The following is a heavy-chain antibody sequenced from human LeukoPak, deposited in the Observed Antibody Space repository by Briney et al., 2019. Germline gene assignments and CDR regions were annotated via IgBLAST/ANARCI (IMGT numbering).Heavy chain of an antibody. CDR3: ARDVMITFGGVIVTVFDY. CDR2: IIPILGIA. J-gene: IGHJ4*02. D-gene: IGHD3-16*02. CDR1: GGTFSSYA. V-gene: IGHV1-69*04. Sequence: GASVKVSCKASGGTFSSYAISWVRQAPGQGLEWMGRIIPILGIANYAQKFQGRVTITADKSTSTAYMELSSLRSDDTAVYYCARDVMITFGGVIVTVFDYWGQGTLVTVSS.